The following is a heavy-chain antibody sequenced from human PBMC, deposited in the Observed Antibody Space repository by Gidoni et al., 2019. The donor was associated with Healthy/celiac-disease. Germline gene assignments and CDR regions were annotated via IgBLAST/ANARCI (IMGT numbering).Heavy chain of an antibody. CDR1: GFPFRSYA. CDR2: ISYDGSNK. D-gene: IGHD2-21*02. J-gene: IGHJ3*02. CDR3: ARGKHIVVVTAAFDI. Sequence: QVQLVESGGGVVQPGRSLRLSCAASGFPFRSYAMHWVRQAPGKGLEWVAVISYDGSNKYYADSVKGRFTISRDNSKNTLYLQMNSLRAEDTAVYYCARGKHIVVVTAAFDIWGQGTMVTVSS. V-gene: IGHV3-30*04.